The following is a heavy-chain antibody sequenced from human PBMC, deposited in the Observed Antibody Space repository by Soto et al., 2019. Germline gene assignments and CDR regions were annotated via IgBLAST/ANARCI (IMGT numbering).Heavy chain of an antibody. CDR1: GGSISSYY. J-gene: IGHJ6*02. V-gene: IGHV4-59*01. CDR2: IYYSGST. D-gene: IGHD3-10*01. Sequence: PSETLSLTCTVSGGSISSYYWSWIRQPPGKGLEWIGYIYYSGSTNYNPSLKSRVTISVDTSKNQFSLKLSSVTAADTAVYYCARGRFVANGSGIYYYYGMDVWGQGTTVTVSS. CDR3: ARGRFVANGSGIYYYYGMDV.